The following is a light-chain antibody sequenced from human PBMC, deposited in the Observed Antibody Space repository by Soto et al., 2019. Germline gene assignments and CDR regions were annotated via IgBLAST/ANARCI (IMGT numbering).Light chain of an antibody. Sequence: FVLTQSPGTLSFSPGESATLSCRASQSVAANYLAWYQQKRGQAPRLLIYGASSRATGIPDRSSGSGSGTDFTLTISRLEPEDFSVYYCHQYGPAPLTFGPGTKVEIX. CDR2: GAS. CDR3: HQYGPAPLT. V-gene: IGKV3-20*01. CDR1: QSVAANY. J-gene: IGKJ3*01.